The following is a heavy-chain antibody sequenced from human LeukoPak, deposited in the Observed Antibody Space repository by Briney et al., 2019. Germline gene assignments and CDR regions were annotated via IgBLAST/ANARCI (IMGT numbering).Heavy chain of an antibody. CDR3: TKGGVGSGSYHRCDN. CDR2: ISSDGSNK. J-gene: IGHJ4*02. Sequence: GRSLRLSCAASGFTFSTYAMHWVRQAPGKGLEWMALISSDGSNKYYADSVEGRFTISRDNSRNTLYLEVNNVRADDTALYYFTKGGVGSGSYHRCDNWGQGTLVTVSS. CDR1: GFTFSTYA. D-gene: IGHD3-10*01. V-gene: IGHV3-30*18.